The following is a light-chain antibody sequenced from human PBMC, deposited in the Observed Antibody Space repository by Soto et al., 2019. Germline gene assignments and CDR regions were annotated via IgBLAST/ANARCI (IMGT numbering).Light chain of an antibody. Sequence: QSVRTQPPSASGTPGQRVTISCSGSSSNIGSNTVNWYQQLPGTAPKLLIYSNNQRPSGVPDRFSGYKSGTSASLAISGLQSEDEADYYCATWDDSLDGWVFGGGTKLTVL. CDR3: ATWDDSLDGWV. J-gene: IGLJ3*02. CDR2: SNN. V-gene: IGLV1-44*01. CDR1: SSNIGSNT.